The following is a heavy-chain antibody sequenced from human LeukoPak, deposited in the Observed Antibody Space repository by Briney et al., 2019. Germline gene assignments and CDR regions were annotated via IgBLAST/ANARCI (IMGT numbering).Heavy chain of an antibody. CDR1: GGSISSYY. CDR3: ARHMIDTAMVPFDY. V-gene: IGHV4-39*01. D-gene: IGHD5-18*01. J-gene: IGHJ4*02. CDR2: IYYSGST. Sequence: SETLSLTCTVSGGSISSYYWGWIRQPPGKGLEWIGSIYYSGSTYYNPSLKSRVTISVDTSKNQFSLKLSSVTAADTAVYYCARHMIDTAMVPFDYWGQGTLVTVSS.